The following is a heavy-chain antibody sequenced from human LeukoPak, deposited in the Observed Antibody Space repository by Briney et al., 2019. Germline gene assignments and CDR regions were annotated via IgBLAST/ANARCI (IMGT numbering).Heavy chain of an antibody. J-gene: IGHJ6*04. CDR3: ARDNAYGDYVFRYYYGMDV. V-gene: IGHV4-38-2*02. D-gene: IGHD4-17*01. CDR2: IYHSGST. Sequence: SETLSLTCAVSGYSISSGYYWGWIRQPPGKGLEWIGSIYHSGSTYYNPSLKSRVTTSVDTSKNQFSLKLSSVTAADTAVYYCARDNAYGDYVFRYYYGMDVWGKGTTVTVSS. CDR1: GYSISSGYY.